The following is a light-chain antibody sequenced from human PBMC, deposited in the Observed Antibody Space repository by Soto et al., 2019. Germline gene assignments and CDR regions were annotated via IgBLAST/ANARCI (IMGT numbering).Light chain of an antibody. J-gene: IGLJ1*01. CDR3: SSYISSSTYV. CDR1: SSDVGGHNY. V-gene: IGLV2-14*01. Sequence: QSVLTQPASVSGSPGQSITISCTGTSSDVGGHNYVSWYQQHPGKAPKLMIYEVSSRPSGVSNRFSGSKSGNTASLTISGLQAEDQADYYCSSYISSSTYVFGTGTKRTVL. CDR2: EVS.